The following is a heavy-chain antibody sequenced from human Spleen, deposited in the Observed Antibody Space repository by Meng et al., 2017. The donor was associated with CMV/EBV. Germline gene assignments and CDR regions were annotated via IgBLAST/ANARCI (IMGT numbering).Heavy chain of an antibody. CDR3: AHRDDSYKIDY. J-gene: IGHJ4*02. CDR2: IYWNDDK. D-gene: IGHD1-14*01. Sequence: SGPTLVKPTQPLTLTCTFSGFSLSTSGVGVGWIRQPPGKALEWLALIYWNDDKRYSPSLKSRLTITKDTSKNQVVLTMTNMDPVDTATYYCAHRDDSYKIDYWGQGTLVTAPQ. CDR1: GFSLSTSGVG. V-gene: IGHV2-5*01.